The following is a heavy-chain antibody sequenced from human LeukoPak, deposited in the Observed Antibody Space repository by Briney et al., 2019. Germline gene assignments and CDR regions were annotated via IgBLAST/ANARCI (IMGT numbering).Heavy chain of an antibody. CDR3: AKDGEAPGGYCSGGSCYSYFDY. CDR2: ISSLSSTI. V-gene: IGHV3-48*04. J-gene: IGHJ4*02. Sequence: PGGSLRLSCAASGFPFSRHNMNWVRQAPGKGLEWVSYISSLSSTIYYADSVKGRFTISRDNAKNSLFLQMNSLRAEDTAVYYCAKDGEAPGGYCSGGSCYSYFDYWGQGTLVTVSS. CDR1: GFPFSRHN. D-gene: IGHD2-15*01.